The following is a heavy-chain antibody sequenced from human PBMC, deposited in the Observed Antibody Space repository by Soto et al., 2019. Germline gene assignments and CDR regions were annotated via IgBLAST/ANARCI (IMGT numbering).Heavy chain of an antibody. V-gene: IGHV4-61*08. CDR2: IYYSGST. D-gene: IGHD2-15*01. CDR3: AREDCSGGSCYQHNIRGPYFDY. CDR1: GGSISSGGYY. J-gene: IGHJ4*02. Sequence: SETLSLTCTVSGGSISSGGYYWSWIRQHPGKGLEWIGYIYYSGSTYYNPSLKSRVTISVDTSKNQFSLKLSSVTAADTAVYYCAREDCSGGSCYQHNIRGPYFDYWGQGTLVTVSS.